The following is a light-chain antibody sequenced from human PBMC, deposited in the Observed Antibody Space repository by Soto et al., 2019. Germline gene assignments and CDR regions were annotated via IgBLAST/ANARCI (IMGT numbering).Light chain of an antibody. V-gene: IGKV1-5*03. CDR3: QQYNFYSWT. CDR2: EAS. Sequence: DIHMTKTPYTLSASVGDRVTITCRASQNINSWLACYQQQPGKAPKLLIYEASSLEKGVPARFGGSGSGTEFTLTISSLQPDDFAPYYCQQYNFYSWTFGQGTKVDIK. CDR1: QNINSW. J-gene: IGKJ1*01.